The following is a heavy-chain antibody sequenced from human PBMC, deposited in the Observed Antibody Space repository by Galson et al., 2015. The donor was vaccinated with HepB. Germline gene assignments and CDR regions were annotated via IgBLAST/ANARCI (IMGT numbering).Heavy chain of an antibody. J-gene: IGHJ4*02. CDR1: GYTFTSYA. CDR2: INAGNGNT. CDR3: ARDLERFDFSFDY. D-gene: IGHD3-3*01. Sequence: SVKVSCKASGYTFTSYAMHWVRQAPGQRLEWMGWINAGNGNTKYSQKFQGRVTITRDTSASTAYMELSSLRSEDTAVYYCARDLERFDFSFDYWGQGTLVTVSS. V-gene: IGHV1-3*01.